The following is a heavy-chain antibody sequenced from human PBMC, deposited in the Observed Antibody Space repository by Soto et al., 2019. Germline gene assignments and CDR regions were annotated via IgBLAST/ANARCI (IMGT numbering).Heavy chain of an antibody. CDR1: GGSISSGGYY. CDR3: ARDKYCSGGSCYSGGLFDY. J-gene: IGHJ4*02. Sequence: QVQLQESGPGLVKPSQTLSLTCTVSGGSISSGGYYWSWIRQHPGKGLEWIGYIYYSGSTYYNPSLKSRVTISVVTSKNQFSLKLSSVTAADTAVYYCARDKYCSGGSCYSGGLFDYWGQGTLVTVSS. CDR2: IYYSGST. V-gene: IGHV4-31*03. D-gene: IGHD2-15*01.